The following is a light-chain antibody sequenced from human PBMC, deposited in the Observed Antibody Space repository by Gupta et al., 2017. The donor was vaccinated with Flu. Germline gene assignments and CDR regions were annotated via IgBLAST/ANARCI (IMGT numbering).Light chain of an antibody. V-gene: IGLV3-25*02. CDR1: ALPKQY. CDR3: QSADDTGTSVV. CDR2: KDN. J-gene: IGLJ2*01. Sequence: SYKLTQPPSVSVSPGQTAKITCSGDALPKQYVYWYQQRPGQAPVQVIYKDNERPSGIPERFSGSNSGTVGTLTISGVQGEDEADYYCQSADDTGTSVVFGGGTKLSVL.